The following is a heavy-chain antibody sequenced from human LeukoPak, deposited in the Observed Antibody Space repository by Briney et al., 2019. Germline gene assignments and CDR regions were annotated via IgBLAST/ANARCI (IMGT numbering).Heavy chain of an antibody. Sequence: SGTLSLTCTVSGGSISSGDYYWSWIRQPPGKGLEWIGYIYYSGTTYYNPSLKSRVTISIDTSKNHFSLKLSSVTAADTAVYYCARAVTENSGYYTNFDYWGQGTLVPVSS. CDR3: ARAVTENSGYYTNFDY. D-gene: IGHD3-22*01. J-gene: IGHJ4*02. CDR1: GGSISSGDYY. CDR2: IYYSGTT. V-gene: IGHV4-30-4*01.